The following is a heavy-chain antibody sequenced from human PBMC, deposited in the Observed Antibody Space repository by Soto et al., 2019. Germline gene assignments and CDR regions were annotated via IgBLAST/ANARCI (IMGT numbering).Heavy chain of an antibody. CDR1: GGSISSSDYY. CDR3: ARYSRSRLVAPFDY. V-gene: IGHV4-39*01. D-gene: IGHD6-6*01. J-gene: IGHJ4*02. CDR2: LFHTGST. Sequence: KTSETLSLTCTVSGGSISSSDYYWGWIRQPPGKGLEWIGSLFHTGSTYYNPSLKSRVTISVDKSKNQFSLKLRSVTAAETAVFYCARYSRSRLVAPFDYWSQGTPVTVSS.